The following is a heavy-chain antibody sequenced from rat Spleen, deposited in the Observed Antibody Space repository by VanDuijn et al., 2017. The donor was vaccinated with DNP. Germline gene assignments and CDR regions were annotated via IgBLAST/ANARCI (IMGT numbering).Heavy chain of an antibody. CDR1: SLTLSDFN. D-gene: IGHD1-2*01. J-gene: IGHJ4*01. CDR2: ISTGGDNT. CDR3: ARHVSTTAGNYAMDA. Sequence: EVQLVEPGGGLVQPGRSLKLSCPASSLTLSDFNMAWVRQAPTKGLEWVASISTGGDNTYYRDSVKGRFTISRDNAKSTLYLQMDSLRSEETATYYCARHVSTTAGNYAMDAWGQGTSVTVSS. V-gene: IGHV5S23*01.